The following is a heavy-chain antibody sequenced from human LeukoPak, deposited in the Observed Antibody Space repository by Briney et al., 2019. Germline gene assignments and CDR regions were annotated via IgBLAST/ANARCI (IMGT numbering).Heavy chain of an antibody. V-gene: IGHV4-31*11. D-gene: IGHD6-13*01. Sequence: SETLSLTCAVYGGSFSGYYWSWIRQHPGKGLEWIGYIYYSGSTYYNPSLKSRVTISVDTSKNQFSLKLSSVTAADTAVYYCARELEQQLVGLWGQGTLVTVS. CDR3: ARELEQQLVGL. CDR2: IYYSGST. CDR1: GGSFSGYY. J-gene: IGHJ4*02.